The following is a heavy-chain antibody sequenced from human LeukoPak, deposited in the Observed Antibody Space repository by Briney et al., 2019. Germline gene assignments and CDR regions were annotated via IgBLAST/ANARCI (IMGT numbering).Heavy chain of an antibody. D-gene: IGHD1-26*01. Sequence: ASVKVYCKASGYTFTSYGISWVRQAPGQGLEWMGWISAYNGNTNYAQNLQGRVTMTTDTSTSTAYMELRSLTSDDTAVYYCARDYGGNPSSYWGQGTLVTVSS. V-gene: IGHV1-18*01. J-gene: IGHJ4*02. CDR1: GYTFTSYG. CDR2: ISAYNGNT. CDR3: ARDYGGNPSSY.